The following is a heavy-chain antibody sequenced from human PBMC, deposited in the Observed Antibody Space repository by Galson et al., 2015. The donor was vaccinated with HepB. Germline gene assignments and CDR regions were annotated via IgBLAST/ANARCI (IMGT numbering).Heavy chain of an antibody. V-gene: IGHV3-23*01. CDR2: ITGKGDNT. D-gene: IGHD3-16*01. J-gene: IGHJ5*01. CDR3: AKGYGLFDS. CDR1: GFAFDSHA. Sequence: SLRLSCAASGFAFDSHAMSWVRQAPGKGLEWISGITGKGDNTFYADSVKGRFTVSKDNSNNMLFLQMNSLRAEDAGLYFCAKGYGLFDSWGQGILVTVSS.